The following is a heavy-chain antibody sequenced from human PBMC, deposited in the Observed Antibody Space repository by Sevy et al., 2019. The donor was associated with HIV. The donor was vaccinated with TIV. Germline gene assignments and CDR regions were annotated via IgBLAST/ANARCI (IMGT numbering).Heavy chain of an antibody. V-gene: IGHV3-9*01. D-gene: IGHD2-2*01. Sequence: GGSLRLSCAASGFTFDDYAMHWVRQAPGKGLEWVSGISWNSGSIGYADSVKGRFTISRDNAKNSLYLQMNSLRDEDTALYYCAKADIVVVPEAFDIWGQGTMVTVSS. CDR2: ISWNSGSI. J-gene: IGHJ3*02. CDR1: GFTFDDYA. CDR3: AKADIVVVPEAFDI.